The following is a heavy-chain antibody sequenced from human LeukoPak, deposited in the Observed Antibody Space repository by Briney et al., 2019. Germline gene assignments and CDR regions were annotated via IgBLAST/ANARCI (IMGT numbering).Heavy chain of an antibody. J-gene: IGHJ4*02. CDR1: GFTFSSYW. V-gene: IGHV3-7*01. CDR3: ARDPDYGVLRSDY. CDR2: INQDGSET. D-gene: IGHD4-17*01. Sequence: GGSLRLSCAASGFTFSSYWMSWVRQAPGKGLEWVANINQDGSETYFLDSVKGRFTLSRDNAKNSLYLQMNSLRADDTAVYYCARDPDYGVLRSDYWGQGTLVTVSS.